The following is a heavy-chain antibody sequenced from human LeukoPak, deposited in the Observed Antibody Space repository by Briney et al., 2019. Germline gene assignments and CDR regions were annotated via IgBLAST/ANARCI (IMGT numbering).Heavy chain of an antibody. CDR1: GYTFTSYG. CDR3: ARDFGRAARTTDAFDI. V-gene: IGHV1-18*01. J-gene: IGHJ3*02. Sequence: ASVKVSCKASGYTFTSYGISWVRQAPGQGLEWMGWISAYNGNTNYAQKLQGRVTMTTDTFTSTAYMELRSLRSDDTAVYYCARDFGRAARTTDAFDIWGQGTMVTVSS. CDR2: ISAYNGNT. D-gene: IGHD6-6*01.